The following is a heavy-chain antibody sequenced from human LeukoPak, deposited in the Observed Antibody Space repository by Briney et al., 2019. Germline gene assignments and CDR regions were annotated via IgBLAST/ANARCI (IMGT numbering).Heavy chain of an antibody. Sequence: AGGSLRLSCAVSGFTFSNFWMSWVRQAPGRGLEWVANIHPEGNEKYHVESVKGRFTISRDNAKNLLFLQMNGLRVEDTAVYYCARGDDFSGDHWGQGTLVTASS. V-gene: IGHV3-7*04. CDR3: ARGDDFSGDH. D-gene: IGHD1-1*01. CDR1: GFTFSNFW. J-gene: IGHJ4*02. CDR2: IHPEGNEK.